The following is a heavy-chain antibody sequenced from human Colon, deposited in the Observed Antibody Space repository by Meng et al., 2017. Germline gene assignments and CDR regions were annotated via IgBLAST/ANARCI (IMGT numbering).Heavy chain of an antibody. CDR1: GASVSSDSHY. J-gene: IGHJ4*02. CDR2: IYYTGNT. V-gene: IGHV4-61*03. CDR3: ARHGGYYQDF. D-gene: IGHD4-23*01. Sequence: QGQLQESGPGLVRPSETLSLTCTVSGASVSSDSHYWSWIRQSPGKGLEWIGYIYYTGNTNYNPSLASRVSMSLDTSKNHFSLRLTSVTAADTAVYYCARHGGYYQDFWGQGTLVTVSS.